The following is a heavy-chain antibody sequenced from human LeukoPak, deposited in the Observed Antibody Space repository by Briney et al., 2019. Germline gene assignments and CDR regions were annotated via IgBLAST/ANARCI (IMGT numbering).Heavy chain of an antibody. V-gene: IGHV3-20*04. CDR1: GFTFDDYG. CDR2: INWNGGST. CDR3: ASLTPRVDYDILTGYFDL. J-gene: IGHJ2*01. Sequence: PGGSLRLSCAASGFTFDDYGMSWVRQAPGKGLEWVSGINWNGGSTGYADSVKGRFTISRDNAKNSLYLQMNSLRAEDTAVYYCASLTPRVDYDILTGYFDLWGRGTLVTVSS. D-gene: IGHD3-9*01.